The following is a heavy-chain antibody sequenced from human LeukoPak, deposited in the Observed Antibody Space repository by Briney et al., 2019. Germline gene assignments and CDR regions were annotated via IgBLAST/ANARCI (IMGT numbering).Heavy chain of an antibody. J-gene: IGHJ5*02. D-gene: IGHD6-13*01. CDR3: ARDATPIAAAGTGWFDP. Sequence: PGGSLRLSCAASGFTFSSYSMNWVRQAPGKGLEWVSSISSSSSYIYYADSVKGRFTISRDNAKNSLYLQMNSLRAEETAVYYCARDATPIAAAGTGWFDPWGQGTPVTVSS. V-gene: IGHV3-21*01. CDR2: ISSSSSYI. CDR1: GFTFSSYS.